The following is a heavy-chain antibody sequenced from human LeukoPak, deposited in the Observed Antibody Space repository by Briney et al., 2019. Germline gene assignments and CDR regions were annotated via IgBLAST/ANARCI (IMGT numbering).Heavy chain of an antibody. Sequence: GGSLTLSCAASGFTFSAFSMNWVRQAPGKGLEWVSSISGSSSYIYYADSVKGRFTISRDNAKNLVYLQMNSLRAEDTALYYCARKAAPTSGYDYWGQGILVTVSS. J-gene: IGHJ4*02. D-gene: IGHD5-18*01. V-gene: IGHV3-21*04. CDR2: ISGSSSYI. CDR3: ARKAAPTSGYDY. CDR1: GFTFSAFS.